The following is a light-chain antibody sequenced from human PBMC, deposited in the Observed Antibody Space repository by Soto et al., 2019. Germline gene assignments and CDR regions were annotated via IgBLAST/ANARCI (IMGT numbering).Light chain of an antibody. J-gene: IGKJ4*01. Sequence: DIQMTQSPPSLSASVGDRVTITCQASQDISNYLNWYQQKPGKAPKLLIYDASNLETGVPSSLSVSGSGTDFTFTISSRQPEDIAPYYCQHYYSLPPLTFGGGAKVDIK. V-gene: IGKV1-33*01. CDR3: QHYYSLPPLT. CDR2: DAS. CDR1: QDISNY.